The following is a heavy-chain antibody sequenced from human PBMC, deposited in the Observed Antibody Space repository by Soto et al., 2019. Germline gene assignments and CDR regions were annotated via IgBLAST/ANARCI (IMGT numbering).Heavy chain of an antibody. CDR1: GYTFTSYG. V-gene: IGHV1-18*01. CDR2: ISAYNGNT. J-gene: IGHJ6*03. CDR3: ARRRNNWNDVGVYYYYMDV. Sequence: ASVKVSCKASGYTFTSYGISWVRQAPGQGLEWMGWISAYNGNTNYAQKLQGRVTMTTDTSTSTAYMELRSLRSDDTAVYYCARRRNNWNDVGVYYYYMDVWGKGTTVTVSS. D-gene: IGHD1-1*01.